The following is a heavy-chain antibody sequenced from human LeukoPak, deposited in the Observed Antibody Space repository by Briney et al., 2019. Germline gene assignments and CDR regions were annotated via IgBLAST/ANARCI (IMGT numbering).Heavy chain of an antibody. J-gene: IGHJ4*02. Sequence: GGSLRLSCAASGFTFSSYWMSWVRQAPGKGLEWVANIKQDGSEKYYVDSVKGRFTISRDNDKNSLFLQMTSLGAEDTAVYYCARVGGRYSPLGYWGQGTLVTVSS. V-gene: IGHV3-7*01. CDR3: ARVGGRYSPLGY. CDR1: GFTFSSYW. CDR2: IKQDGSEK. D-gene: IGHD3-16*02.